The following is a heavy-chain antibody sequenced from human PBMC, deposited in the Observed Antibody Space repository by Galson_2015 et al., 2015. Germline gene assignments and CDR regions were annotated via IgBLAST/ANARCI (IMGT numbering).Heavy chain of an antibody. CDR1: GYDFPGYW. D-gene: IGHD3-10*01. J-gene: IGHJ3*02. V-gene: IGHV5-51*01. Sequence: QSGAEVKKPGESLKISCKGSGYDFPGYWIAWVRQVPGKGLEWMGIIYPGDSNTQYSPSFQGQVTISADKSITTTYLQWSSLEASDTAIYSCARDRSGGASDIWGQGTMVSVSS. CDR2: IYPGDSNT. CDR3: ARDRSGGASDI.